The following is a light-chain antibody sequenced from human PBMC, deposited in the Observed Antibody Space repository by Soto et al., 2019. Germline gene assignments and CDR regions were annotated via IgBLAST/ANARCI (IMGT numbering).Light chain of an antibody. CDR1: QSSSSY. CDR2: AAS. CDR3: QQRKT. V-gene: IGKV1-39*01. Sequence: DIQMTQSPSSLSASVGDRVTITCRASQSSSSYLNWYQQKSGKAPKLLIYAASSLKSGVPSRFSGSGSGTYFTLTISSLQPEDFATYYCQQRKTFGQGTKVEI. J-gene: IGKJ1*01.